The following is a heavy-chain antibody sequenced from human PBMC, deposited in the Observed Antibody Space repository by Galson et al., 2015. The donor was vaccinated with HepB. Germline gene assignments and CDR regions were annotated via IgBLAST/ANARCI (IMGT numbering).Heavy chain of an antibody. CDR2: INHSGST. D-gene: IGHD3-9*01. Sequence: WSWIRQPPGKGLEWIGEINHSGSTNYNPSLKSRVTISVDTSKNQFSLKLSSVTAADTAVYYCARGTKIFWGRWGQGTLVTVSS. J-gene: IGHJ4*02. V-gene: IGHV4-34*01. CDR3: ARGTKIFWGR.